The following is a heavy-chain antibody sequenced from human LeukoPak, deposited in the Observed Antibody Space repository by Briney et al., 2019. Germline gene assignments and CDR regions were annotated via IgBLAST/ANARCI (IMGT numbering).Heavy chain of an antibody. Sequence: ASVKVSCKASGYTFTSYDINWVRQATGQGLEWMGRIIPILGIANYAQKFQGRVAITADKSTSTAYMELSSLRSEDTAVYYCARSYYYDSSGRDYWGQGTLVTVSS. CDR2: IIPILGIA. CDR1: GYTFTSYD. CDR3: ARSYYYDSSGRDY. V-gene: IGHV1-69*04. J-gene: IGHJ4*02. D-gene: IGHD3-22*01.